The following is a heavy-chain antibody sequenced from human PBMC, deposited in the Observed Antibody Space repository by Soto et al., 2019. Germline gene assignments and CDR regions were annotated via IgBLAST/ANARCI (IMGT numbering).Heavy chain of an antibody. CDR1: GFTFSSYA. CDR2: VSGSGGST. Sequence: EVQLLESGGGLVQPGGSLRLSCAASGFTFSSYAMRWVRQAPGKGLEWVSAVSGSGGSTYYADSVKGRFTSSRDKSKTTLYLQMNSRRAEDTAVHYCARRGPGTYFDYWGQGTLVTVSS. J-gene: IGHJ4*02. V-gene: IGHV3-23*01. CDR3: ARRGPGTYFDY. D-gene: IGHD6-13*01.